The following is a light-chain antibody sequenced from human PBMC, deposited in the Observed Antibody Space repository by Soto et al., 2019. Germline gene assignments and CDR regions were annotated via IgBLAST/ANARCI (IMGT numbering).Light chain of an antibody. V-gene: IGLV2-18*01. CDR3: SLYTSSSVL. CDR2: EVS. CDR1: SSDVGSYNR. J-gene: IGLJ2*01. Sequence: QSVLTQPPSVSGSPGQSVTISCTGTSSDVGSYNRVSWYQQPPGTAPKLIIYEVSNRPSGVPDRFSGSKSGNTASLTISGLQAEDEADYYCSLYTSSSVLFGGGTKLTVL.